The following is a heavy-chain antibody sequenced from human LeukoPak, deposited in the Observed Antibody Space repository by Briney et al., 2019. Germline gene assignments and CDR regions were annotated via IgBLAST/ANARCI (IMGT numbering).Heavy chain of an antibody. V-gene: IGHV3-23*01. Sequence: GGSLRLSCAASGFPLSTYAMSWVRQTPGKGLEWVAAISGDNPGTYHANSVKGRFTISRDNSKNTLHLQMTGLRAEETAIYYCAKASVGHCSGAFCYDFDSWGQGTLVTVSS. J-gene: IGHJ4*02. CDR1: GFPLSTYA. D-gene: IGHD2-15*01. CDR2: ISGDNPGT. CDR3: AKASVGHCSGAFCYDFDS.